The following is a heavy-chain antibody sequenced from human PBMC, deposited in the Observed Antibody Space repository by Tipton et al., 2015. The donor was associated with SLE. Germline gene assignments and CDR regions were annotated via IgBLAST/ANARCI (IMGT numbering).Heavy chain of an antibody. CDR1: GGSLSTSGYY. CDR3: ARTPRYYDMLTSYYMPPDY. J-gene: IGHJ4*02. V-gene: IGHV4-39*07. CDR2: VYDSEST. D-gene: IGHD3-9*01. Sequence: TLSLTCTVSGGSLSTSGYYWGWIRQPPGKGLEWIGTVYDSESTYYNPSLKSRVTISVDTSKNQFSLKLSSVTAADTAVYYCARTPRYYDMLTSYYMPPDYWGQGTRVTVSS.